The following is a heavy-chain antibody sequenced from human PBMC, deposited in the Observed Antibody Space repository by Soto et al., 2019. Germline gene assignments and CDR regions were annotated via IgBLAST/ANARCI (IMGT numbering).Heavy chain of an antibody. CDR3: ARQGSGSEYPQYFYYGMDV. J-gene: IGHJ6*02. V-gene: IGHV1-2*02. CDR2: INPNSGVA. Sequence: VELVQSGAEVEKPGAAVRISCKTSGYTFTAYYIHWVRQAPGQGLEWMGWINPNSGVANYAQNFQGRVTMTRDTSISTVYMELTKMRSEDTTIYYCARQGSGSEYPQYFYYGMDVWGQGTMAAASS. D-gene: IGHD5-12*01. CDR1: GYTFTAYY.